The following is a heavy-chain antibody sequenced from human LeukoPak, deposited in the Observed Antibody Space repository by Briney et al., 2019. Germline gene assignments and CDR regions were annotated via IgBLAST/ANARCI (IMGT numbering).Heavy chain of an antibody. Sequence: GASVKVSCKVSGYTLTELSIHWVRQAPGEGLEWMGGFDPEDGETIYAKKFQGRVTMTEDTSTDIAYMELSSLRSEDTAVYYCARDPTDTSIIWRNWFDSWGQGTLVTVSS. D-gene: IGHD5-18*01. CDR3: ARDPTDTSIIWRNWFDS. J-gene: IGHJ5*01. CDR1: GYTLTELS. V-gene: IGHV1-24*01. CDR2: FDPEDGET.